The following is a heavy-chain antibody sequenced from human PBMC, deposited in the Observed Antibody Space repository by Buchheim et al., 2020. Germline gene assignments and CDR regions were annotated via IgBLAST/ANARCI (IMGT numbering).Heavy chain of an antibody. V-gene: IGHV4-39*07. Sequence: QLQLQESGPGLVKPSETLSLTCTVSGGSISSGSYYWGWIRQSPGKGLEWIAIIGHTGDTYYNPSLQSRVTMSVDTSKNQVSLDVRSVTAADTAVYYCARDASDYYSGWYGFFPHWGQGIL. D-gene: IGHD6-13*01. J-gene: IGHJ1*01. CDR2: IGHTGDT. CDR3: ARDASDYYSGWYGFFPH. CDR1: GGSISSGSYY.